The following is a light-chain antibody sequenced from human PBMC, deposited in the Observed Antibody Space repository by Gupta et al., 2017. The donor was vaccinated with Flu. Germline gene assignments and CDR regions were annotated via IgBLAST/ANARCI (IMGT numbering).Light chain of an antibody. J-gene: IGKJ1*01. CDR2: GAS. Sequence: VLTQSPGTLSLSPGDRATLSCRASQSVTSTYVFWYQQKPGQPPRLLIYGASNRASGIPDRFSGSGSETDFTLTISRLEPEDFGVYYCHQNGRSPRTFGQGTKVEIK. CDR3: HQNGRSPRT. V-gene: IGKV3-20*01. CDR1: QSVTSTY.